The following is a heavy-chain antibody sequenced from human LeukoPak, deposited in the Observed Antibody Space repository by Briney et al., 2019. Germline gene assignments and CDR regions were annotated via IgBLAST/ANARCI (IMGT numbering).Heavy chain of an antibody. J-gene: IGHJ5*02. V-gene: IGHV4-39*02. Sequence: SETLSLTCTVSGDSISSRTHYWGWIRQSPGKGLEWIVSVFYSGDTYYNPSLKSRVTISVDTTKNHFSLKLTSVTASDTAVYYCARSIGMLYTVGGFDPWGQGALVTVSS. CDR1: GDSISSRTHY. CDR3: ARSIGMLYTVGGFDP. D-gene: IGHD2-8*01. CDR2: VFYSGDT.